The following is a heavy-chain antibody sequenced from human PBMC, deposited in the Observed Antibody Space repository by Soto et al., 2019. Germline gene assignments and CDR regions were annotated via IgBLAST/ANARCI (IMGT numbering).Heavy chain of an antibody. D-gene: IGHD6-13*01. CDR1: GGTFSSYT. J-gene: IGHJ6*02. CDR3: ARAEAAGYYGMDV. Sequence: QVQLVQSGAEVKTPGSSVKVSCKASGGTFSSYTISWVRQAPGQGLEWMGRIIPILGIANYAQKFQGRVTITADKSTSTAYMELSSLRSEDTAVYYWARAEAAGYYGMDVWGQGTTVTVSS. V-gene: IGHV1-69*02. CDR2: IIPILGIA.